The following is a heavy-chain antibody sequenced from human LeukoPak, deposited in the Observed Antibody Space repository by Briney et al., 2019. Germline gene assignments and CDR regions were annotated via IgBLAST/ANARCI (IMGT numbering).Heavy chain of an antibody. Sequence: PGGSLRLSCAASGFTFSSYAMSWVRQAPGEGLEWVSTISGSGGSTHYADFVKGRFAISRDNSKNTLYLQMSSLRAEDTAVYYCAKLPYDGSGYYYFDYWGQGTLVTVSS. D-gene: IGHD3-22*01. CDR3: AKLPYDGSGYYYFDY. CDR1: GFTFSSYA. J-gene: IGHJ4*02. V-gene: IGHV3-23*01. CDR2: ISGSGGST.